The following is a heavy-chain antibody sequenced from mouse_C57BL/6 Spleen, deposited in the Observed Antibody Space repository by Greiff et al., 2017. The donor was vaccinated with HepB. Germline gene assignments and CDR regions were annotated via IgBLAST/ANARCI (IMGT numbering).Heavy chain of an antibody. J-gene: IGHJ1*03. Sequence: VQLQESGAELVKPGASVKMSCKASGYTFTTYPIEWMKQNHGKSLEWIGNFHPYNDDTKYNEKFKGKATLTVEKSSSTVYLELSRLTSDDSAVYYCARNYGSSYVDWYFDVWGTGTTVTVSS. CDR2: FHPYNDDT. V-gene: IGHV1-47*01. CDR3: ARNYGSSYVDWYFDV. D-gene: IGHD1-1*01. CDR1: GYTFTTYP.